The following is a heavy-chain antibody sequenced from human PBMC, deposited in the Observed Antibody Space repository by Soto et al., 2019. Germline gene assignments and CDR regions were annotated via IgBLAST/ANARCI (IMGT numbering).Heavy chain of an antibody. D-gene: IGHD5-12*01. Sequence: QVQLVESGGGVVQPGRSLRLSCAASGFTFRNYGMHWVRQAPGKGLEWVACISKDGSAEPYSDSVKGRFTITRDNSKDTLYLEMNGLRPEDTAVYYCAKGGGFDFDYWGQGTLVTVSS. CDR1: GFTFRNYG. CDR2: ISKDGSAE. CDR3: AKGGGFDFDY. J-gene: IGHJ4*02. V-gene: IGHV3-30*18.